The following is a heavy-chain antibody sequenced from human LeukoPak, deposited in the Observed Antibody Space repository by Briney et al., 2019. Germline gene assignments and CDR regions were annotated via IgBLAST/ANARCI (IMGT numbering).Heavy chain of an antibody. V-gene: IGHV3-30*02. J-gene: IGHJ4*02. CDR3: AKEVLKGIAAAGTFDY. D-gene: IGHD6-13*01. CDR2: IRYDGSNK. CDR1: GFTFSSYG. Sequence: GGSLRLSCAASGFTFSSYGMHWVRQAPGKGLEWVAFIRYDGSNKYYADSVKGRFTISRDNSKNTLYLQMNSLRAEDTAVYYCAKEVLKGIAAAGTFDYWGQGTLVTVSS.